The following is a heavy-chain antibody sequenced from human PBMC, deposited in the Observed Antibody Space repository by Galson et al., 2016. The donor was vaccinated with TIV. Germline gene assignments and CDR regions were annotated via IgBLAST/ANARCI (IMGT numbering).Heavy chain of an antibody. CDR1: GFSLSSNGVG. CDR3: AHRRPLTYYFDF. V-gene: IGHV2-5*02. Sequence: PALVKPTQTVTLTCTFSGFSLSSNGVGLGWIRQPPGKALEWLALIYWDDEKRYNPSLESRLSIIKDTSKNKVVLTLTNVDPVDTATYYCAHRRPLTYYFDFWGQGALVTVSS. CDR2: IYWDDEK. D-gene: IGHD2-21*01. J-gene: IGHJ4*02.